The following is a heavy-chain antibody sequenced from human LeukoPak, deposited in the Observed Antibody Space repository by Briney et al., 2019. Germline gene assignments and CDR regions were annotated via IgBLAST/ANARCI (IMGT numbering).Heavy chain of an antibody. J-gene: IGHJ3*02. CDR3: ARVIGDSSGYSHYGAFDI. D-gene: IGHD3-22*01. Sequence: GASVKVSCKASGYTFTSYAMNWVRQAPGQGLEWMGWINTNTGNPTYAQGFTGRFVFSLDNSVSTAYLQMNSLRAEDTAVYYCARVIGDSSGYSHYGAFDIWGQGTMVTVSS. CDR1: GYTFTSYA. CDR2: INTNTGNP. V-gene: IGHV7-4-1*02.